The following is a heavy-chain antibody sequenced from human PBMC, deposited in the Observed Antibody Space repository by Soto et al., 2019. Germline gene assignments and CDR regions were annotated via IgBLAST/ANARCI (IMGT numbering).Heavy chain of an antibody. Sequence: GGSLRLSCTPSGFTFSNYAMSWVRQAPGKGLEWVSGISGSGGSANFADSVEGRFTISRDNSKNTLYLQMNSLRAEDTAVYYCAKVDDSSGYYYVSSFDYWGQGTLVTVSS. D-gene: IGHD3-22*01. CDR3: AKVDDSSGYYYVSSFDY. J-gene: IGHJ4*02. V-gene: IGHV3-23*01. CDR1: GFTFSNYA. CDR2: ISGSGGSA.